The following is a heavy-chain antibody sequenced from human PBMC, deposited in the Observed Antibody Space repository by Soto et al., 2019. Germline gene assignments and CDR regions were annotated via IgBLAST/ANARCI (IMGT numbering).Heavy chain of an antibody. CDR3: AKGFSYSVIDY. V-gene: IGHV3-30*18. Sequence: QVQLVESGGGVVQPGRSLRLSCAASGFTFSTYGMQWVRQAPGKGLEWVAVISYDGSNKYDADSVKGRFTISRDNSKNTLYLQMSSLRAEDTAVYYSAKGFSYSVIDYWGQVTLVTVSS. J-gene: IGHJ4*02. D-gene: IGHD5-18*01. CDR2: ISYDGSNK. CDR1: GFTFSTYG.